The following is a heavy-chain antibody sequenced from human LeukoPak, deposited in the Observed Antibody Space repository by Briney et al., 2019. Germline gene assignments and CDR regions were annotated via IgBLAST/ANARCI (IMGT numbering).Heavy chain of an antibody. J-gene: IGHJ4*02. CDR3: AKMDPGSIVVAPAAKHFDY. Sequence: PGGSLRLSCAASGVTFRTYAMSWVRQAPGKGLEWVAGIGGSGASTFYADSVKGRFTISRDNSKNTLYLQMNSLRAEDTAVYYCAKMDPGSIVVAPAAKHFDYWGQGTLVTVSS. D-gene: IGHD2-2*01. CDR1: GVTFRTYA. CDR2: IGGSGAST. V-gene: IGHV3-23*01.